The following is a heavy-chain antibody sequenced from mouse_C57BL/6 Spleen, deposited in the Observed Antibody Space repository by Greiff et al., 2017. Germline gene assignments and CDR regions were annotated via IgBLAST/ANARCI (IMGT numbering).Heavy chain of an antibody. J-gene: IGHJ2*01. CDR3: TRSIRYFDD. CDR2: IDPETGGT. V-gene: IGHV1-15*01. D-gene: IGHD2-10*02. Sequence: QVQLQQSGAELVRPGASVTLSCKASGYTFTDYEMHWVKQTPVHGLEWIGAIDPETGGTAYNQKFKGKAILTADKSSSTAYMELRSLTSVDSAVYCCTRSIRYFDDWGQGATLTAFS. CDR1: GYTFTDYE.